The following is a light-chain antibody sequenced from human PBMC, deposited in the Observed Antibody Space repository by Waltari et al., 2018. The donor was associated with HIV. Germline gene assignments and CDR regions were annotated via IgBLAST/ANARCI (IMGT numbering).Light chain of an antibody. V-gene: IGKV1-27*01. CDR1: QDISVY. Sequence: DLHMTKSPSSLSASVGDRVTVTCRASQDISVYVAWYQQKPGKAPKLLSYAASTLQSEVPSRFSGSGSGTDFTLTISSLQPEDVASYYCQKYDSAPYPFGQGTKLEIK. CDR3: QKYDSAPYP. J-gene: IGKJ2*01. CDR2: AAS.